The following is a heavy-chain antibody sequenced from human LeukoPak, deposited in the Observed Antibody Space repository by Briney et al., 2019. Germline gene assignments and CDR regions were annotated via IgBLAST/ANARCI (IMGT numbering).Heavy chain of an antibody. Sequence: GESLKISCKGSGYSFTSYWIGWVRQMPGKGLEWMGIIYPGDSDTRYSPSFQGQVTISADKSISTAYLQWSSLKASDTAMYYCARLRYCSSTSCYSRGMDVWGLGTTVTVSS. CDR3: ARLRYCSSTSCYSRGMDV. CDR1: GYSFTSYW. CDR2: IYPGDSDT. V-gene: IGHV5-51*01. D-gene: IGHD2-2*02. J-gene: IGHJ6*02.